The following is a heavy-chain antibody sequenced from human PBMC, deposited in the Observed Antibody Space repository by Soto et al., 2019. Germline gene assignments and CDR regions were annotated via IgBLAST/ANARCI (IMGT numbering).Heavy chain of an antibody. J-gene: IGHJ6*02. CDR2: IIPMLGIA. Sequence: QVQLVQSGAEVKKPGSSVKVSCQASGGSFSDYAISWVRQAPGQGLEWMGGIIPMLGIADNAQKFQGRVIITADEYTSTVYMELRSLRSEDTAVYYCARDGDYYDSSGFQRDSHYYGMDVWGQGTTVTVAS. CDR1: GGSFSDYA. V-gene: IGHV1-69*01. CDR3: ARDGDYYDSSGFQRDSHYYGMDV. D-gene: IGHD3-22*01.